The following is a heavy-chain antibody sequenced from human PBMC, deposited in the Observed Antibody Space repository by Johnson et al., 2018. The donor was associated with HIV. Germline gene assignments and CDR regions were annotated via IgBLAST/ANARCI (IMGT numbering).Heavy chain of an antibody. CDR3: ARSEEWRGEGVYQI. CDR1: GFTFSSYA. CDR2: ISYDGSNK. Sequence: MLLVESGGGVVQPGRSLRLSCTASGFTFSSYALHWVRQAPGKGLEWVAVISYDGSNKYYADSVKGRFTISRDNSKNTLYLQMNSLRAEDTAVYYCARSEEWRGEGVYQIWGQGTMVTVSS. V-gene: IGHV3-30-3*01. J-gene: IGHJ3*02. D-gene: IGHD6-13*01.